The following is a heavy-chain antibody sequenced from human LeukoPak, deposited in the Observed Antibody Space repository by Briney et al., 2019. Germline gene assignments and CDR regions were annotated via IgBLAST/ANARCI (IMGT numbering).Heavy chain of an antibody. J-gene: IGHJ4*02. Sequence: GGSLRLSCAASRFTFSSHNMHWVRQAPGKGLEWVSYISDSSTTIYYADSVKGRFTISRDNAKNSLYLQMNSLRAEDTAVYYCARVVLRYFDWLDYWGQGTLVTVSS. D-gene: IGHD3-9*01. CDR3: ARVVLRYFDWLDY. CDR2: ISDSSTTI. CDR1: RFTFSSHN. V-gene: IGHV3-48*04.